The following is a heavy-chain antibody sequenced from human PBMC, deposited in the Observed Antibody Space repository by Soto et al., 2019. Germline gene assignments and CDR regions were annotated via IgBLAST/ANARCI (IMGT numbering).Heavy chain of an antibody. J-gene: IGHJ4*02. CDR3: ANLYCTTGVCYD. CDR1: GFMLSDST. Sequence: GGSLRLSCAASGFMLSDSTVHWVRQASGKGLEWIGRIRNKANNYATAYAASVKGRFTISRDDSKNTAYLQMNSLKTEDTAVYYCANLYCTTGVCYDWGQGTLVTVSS. CDR2: IRNKANNYAT. V-gene: IGHV3-73*01. D-gene: IGHD2-8*01.